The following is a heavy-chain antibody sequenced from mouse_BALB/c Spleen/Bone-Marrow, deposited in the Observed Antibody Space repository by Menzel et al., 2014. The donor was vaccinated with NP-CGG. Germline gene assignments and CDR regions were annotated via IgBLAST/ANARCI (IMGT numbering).Heavy chain of an antibody. CDR3: ARDGYDVGGALDY. J-gene: IGHJ4*01. D-gene: IGHD2-2*01. V-gene: IGHV5-12-2*01. CDR2: LSNGGSTT. CDR1: GFTFSYYT. Sequence: DVMLVESRGALVQPGGSLKLSCAASGFTFSYYTMSWVRQTPEKRLEWVAYLSNGGSTTYHPDTVKGRFTISRDNAKNTLYLQMSSLKSEDTAMYYCARDGYDVGGALDYWGQGTSVTVSS.